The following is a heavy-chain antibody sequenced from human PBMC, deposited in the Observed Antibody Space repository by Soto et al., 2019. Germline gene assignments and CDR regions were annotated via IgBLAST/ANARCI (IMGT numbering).Heavy chain of an antibody. CDR2: ISAYNGNT. CDR1: SYTFSSYH. Sequence: QIQLVQCGAEVKKPGASVKVSCKASSYTFSSYHIIWVRQAPGQGLEWMGWISAYNGNTNYAQNLQGRVTMTTDPSTSTAYMELMSLRSDDTAVYYCARDLPPVDYWGQGTLVTVSS. V-gene: IGHV1-18*01. CDR3: ARDLPPVDY. J-gene: IGHJ4*02.